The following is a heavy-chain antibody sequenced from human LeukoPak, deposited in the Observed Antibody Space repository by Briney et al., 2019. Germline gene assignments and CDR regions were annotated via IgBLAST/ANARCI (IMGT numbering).Heavy chain of an antibody. V-gene: IGHV4-38-2*01. CDR3: ARAARRGYSYGYFGY. CDR1: GYSISSGYY. Sequence: ASETLSLTCAVSGYSISSGYYWGWIRQPPGKGLEWIGEINHSGSTNYNPSLKSRVTISVDTSKNQFSLKLSSVTAADTAVYYCARAARRGYSYGYFGYWGQGTLVTVSS. CDR2: INHSGST. J-gene: IGHJ4*02. D-gene: IGHD5-18*01.